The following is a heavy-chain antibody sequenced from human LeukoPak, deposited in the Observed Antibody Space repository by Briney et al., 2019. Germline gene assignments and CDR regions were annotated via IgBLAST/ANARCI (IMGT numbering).Heavy chain of an antibody. D-gene: IGHD3-10*01. CDR3: AELGITMIGGV. J-gene: IGHJ6*04. CDR2: AFYRSKWYT. V-gene: IGHV6-1*01. Sequence: SQTLSLTCVISGDSVSSNSATWNWIRQSPSRGLEWLGRAFYRSKWYTDYAVSVKSRITISPDTSKNHFSLQLTSVSPEDTAVYYCAELGITMIGGVWGKGTTVTISS. CDR1: GDSVSSNSAT.